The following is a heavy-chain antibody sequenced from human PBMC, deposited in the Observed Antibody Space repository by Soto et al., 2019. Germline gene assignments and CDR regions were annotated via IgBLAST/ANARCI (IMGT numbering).Heavy chain of an antibody. CDR2: ISYDGSNK. Sequence: GGSLRLSCAASGFTFSSYGMHWVRQAPGKGLEWVAVISYDGSNKYYADSVKGRFTISRDNSKNTLYLQMNSLRAEDTAVYYCAKGIYGSGSSIDYRGQGTLVTVSS. CDR1: GFTFSSYG. V-gene: IGHV3-30*18. D-gene: IGHD3-10*01. J-gene: IGHJ4*02. CDR3: AKGIYGSGSSIDY.